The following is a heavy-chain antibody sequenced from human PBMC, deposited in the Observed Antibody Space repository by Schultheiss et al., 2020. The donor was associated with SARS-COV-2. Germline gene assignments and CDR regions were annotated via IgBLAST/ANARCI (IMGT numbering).Heavy chain of an antibody. CDR1: GFTFGDYA. CDR3: ARVVGYGNNAGEVGYAMDD. CDR2: ISGSGGST. Sequence: GGSLRLSCTASGFTFGDYAMSWVRQAPGKGLEWVSAISGSGGSTYYADSVKGRFTISRDNSKNTLYLQMSSLRAEDTAVYYCARVVGYGNNAGEVGYAMDDWGQGTTVTVSS. J-gene: IGHJ6*02. V-gene: IGHV3-23*01. D-gene: IGHD1/OR15-1a*01.